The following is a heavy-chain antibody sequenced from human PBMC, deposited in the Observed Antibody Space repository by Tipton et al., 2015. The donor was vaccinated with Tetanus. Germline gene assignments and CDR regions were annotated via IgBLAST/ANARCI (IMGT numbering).Heavy chain of an antibody. D-gene: IGHD3-10*01. CDR1: GGSISSKNYY. CDR2: IYFSGST. J-gene: IGHJ3*02. Sequence: TLSLTCSVSGGSISSKNYYWGWIRQPPGKGLEWIGTIYFSGSTYYSLSLKSRVTISVDTSKNQFSLKLSSVTAADTAVYYCAREAGYYGLNAFDIWGQGTMVTVSS. CDR3: AREAGYYGLNAFDI. V-gene: IGHV4-39*02.